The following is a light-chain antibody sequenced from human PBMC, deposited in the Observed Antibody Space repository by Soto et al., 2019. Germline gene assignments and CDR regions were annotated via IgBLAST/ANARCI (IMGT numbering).Light chain of an antibody. V-gene: IGLV1-47*01. CDR3: AAWDDSLSGRGV. CDR2: RNK. J-gene: IGLJ3*02. CDR1: SSNIGSNY. Sequence: QSVLTQPPSASGTPGQRVTISCSGSSSNIGSNYVYWYQQLPGTAPKLLIDRNKERPSGVPDRFSGSKSGTSASLAISGLRSEDEADYYCAAWDDSLSGRGVFGGGTKLTVL.